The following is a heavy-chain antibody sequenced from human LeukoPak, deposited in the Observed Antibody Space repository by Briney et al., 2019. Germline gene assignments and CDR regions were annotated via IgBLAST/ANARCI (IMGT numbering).Heavy chain of an antibody. Sequence: PSETLSLTCTVSGGSISSYYWSWIRQPPGKGLEWIGYIYYSGSTNYTPSLKSRVTISVDTSKNQFSLKLSSVTAADTAVYYCARASRVAALGYFDYWGQGTLVTVSS. CDR1: GGSISSYY. CDR2: IYYSGST. J-gene: IGHJ4*02. D-gene: IGHD6-6*01. V-gene: IGHV4-59*01. CDR3: ARASRVAALGYFDY.